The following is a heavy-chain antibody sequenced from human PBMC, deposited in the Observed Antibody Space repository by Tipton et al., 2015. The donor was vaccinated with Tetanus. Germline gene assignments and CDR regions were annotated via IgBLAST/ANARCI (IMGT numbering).Heavy chain of an antibody. CDR2: TYYTSKWYN. V-gene: IGHV6-1*01. Sequence: GLVKPSQTLSLTCAISGDSVSTKSAAWNWIRQSPSRGLEWLGRTYYTSKWYNDYAVSVKSRITINPDTSKNQFSLHLDSVTPEDTAVYYCARHFTGYGLDWNAHWFDPWGQGTLVAVSS. CDR3: ARHFTGYGLDWNAHWFDP. CDR1: GDSVSTKSAA. D-gene: IGHD3-9*01. J-gene: IGHJ5*02.